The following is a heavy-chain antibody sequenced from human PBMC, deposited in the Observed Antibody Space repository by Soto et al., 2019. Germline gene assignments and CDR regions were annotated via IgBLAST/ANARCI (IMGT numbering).Heavy chain of an antibody. CDR3: ARDYYYDSRSSSVNWFDP. V-gene: IGHV3-74*01. D-gene: IGHD3-22*01. CDR1: EFTFSKYL. CDR2: INMDGTKT. J-gene: IGHJ5*02. Sequence: PGGSLRLSCVASEFTFSKYLMHWVRQAPGKGLVWVSRINMDGTKTAYADSVKGRFTVSRDNANNTLYLQMNSLGVEDTAVYYCARDYYYDSRSSSVNWFDPWGQGTLVTVS.